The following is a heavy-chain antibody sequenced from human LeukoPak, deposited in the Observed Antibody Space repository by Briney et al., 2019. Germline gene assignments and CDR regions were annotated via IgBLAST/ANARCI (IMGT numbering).Heavy chain of an antibody. D-gene: IGHD2-15*01. Sequence: PGDSLRLPCGASGLPFNSYAMRGLRQPPGKGLEGVSAISCSEGSTYYADSVQGRFTISRDNYKHTLYLQMNSLRAEDTAVYYCAKVPNCSGGSCYRYYFDYWGQGTLVTVSS. CDR3: AKVPNCSGGSCYRYYFDY. CDR1: GLPFNSYA. CDR2: ISCSEGST. V-gene: IGHV3-23*01. J-gene: IGHJ4*02.